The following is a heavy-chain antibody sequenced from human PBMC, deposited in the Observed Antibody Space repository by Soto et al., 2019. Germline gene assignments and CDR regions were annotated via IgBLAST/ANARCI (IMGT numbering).Heavy chain of an antibody. J-gene: IGHJ4*02. CDR1: GGSFSGYY. CDR2: INHSGST. Sequence: SETLSLTCAVYGGSFSGYYWSWIRQPPGKGLEWIGEINHSGSTNYNPSLKSRVTISVDTSKNQFSLKLSSVTAADTAVYYCARRTMNYYDSSGYSGGYYFDYWGQGTLVTVSS. V-gene: IGHV4-34*01. D-gene: IGHD3-22*01. CDR3: ARRTMNYYDSSGYSGGYYFDY.